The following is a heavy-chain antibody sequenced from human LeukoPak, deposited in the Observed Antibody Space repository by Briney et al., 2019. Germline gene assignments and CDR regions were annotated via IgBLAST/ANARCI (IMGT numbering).Heavy chain of an antibody. CDR3: ARDLADDSSGYYYGSISYGMDV. D-gene: IGHD3-22*01. Sequence: SETLSLTCTVSGGSISSYYWSWIRQPPGKGLEWIGYIYYSGSTNYNPSLKSRVTISVGTSKNQFSLKLSSVTAADTAVYYCARDLADDSSGYYYGSISYGMDVWGQGTTVTVSS. CDR1: GGSISSYY. CDR2: IYYSGST. J-gene: IGHJ6*02. V-gene: IGHV4-59*01.